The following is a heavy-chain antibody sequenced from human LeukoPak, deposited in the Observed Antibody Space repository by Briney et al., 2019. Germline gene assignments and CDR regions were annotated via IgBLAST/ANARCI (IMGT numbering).Heavy chain of an antibody. CDR3: ARADYGTSDAFDI. J-gene: IGHJ3*02. V-gene: IGHV3-48*01. D-gene: IGHD4-17*01. CDR1: GFTFSSYS. CDR2: ISSSSSTI. Sequence: PGGSLRLSCAASGFTFSSYSMNWVRQAPGKGLEWVSYISSSSSTIYYAGSVKGRFTISRDNAKNSLYLQMNSLRAEDTAVYYCARADYGTSDAFDIWGQGTMVTVSS.